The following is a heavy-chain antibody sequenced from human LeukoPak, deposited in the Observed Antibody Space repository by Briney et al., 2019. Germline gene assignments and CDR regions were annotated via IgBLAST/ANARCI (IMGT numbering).Heavy chain of an antibody. V-gene: IGHV4-39*07. D-gene: IGHD2-15*01. J-gene: IGHJ3*02. CDR1: GGSISSSIYY. Sequence: SETLSLTCSVSGGSISSSIYYWGWIRQSPGKGLEWIGNVYYSGTTYYNPSLKSRVTISVDTSKNQFSLKLSSVTAADTAVYYCARAGCSGGSCYESRGAFDIWGQGTMVTVSS. CDR3: ARAGCSGGSCYESRGAFDI. CDR2: VYYSGTT.